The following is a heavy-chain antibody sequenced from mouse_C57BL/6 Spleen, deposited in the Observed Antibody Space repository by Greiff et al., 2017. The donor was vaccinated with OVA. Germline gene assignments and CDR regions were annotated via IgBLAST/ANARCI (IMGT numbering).Heavy chain of an antibody. CDR3: ARSNSSGYVY. V-gene: IGHV1-26*01. Sequence: EVQLQQSGPELVKPGASVKISCKASGYTFTDYYMNWVKQSHGKSLEWIGDINPNNGGTSYNQKFKGKATLTVDKSSSTAYMELRSLTSEDSAVYYCARSNSSGYVYWGQGTTLTVSS. J-gene: IGHJ2*01. CDR1: GYTFTDYY. CDR2: INPNNGGT. D-gene: IGHD3-2*02.